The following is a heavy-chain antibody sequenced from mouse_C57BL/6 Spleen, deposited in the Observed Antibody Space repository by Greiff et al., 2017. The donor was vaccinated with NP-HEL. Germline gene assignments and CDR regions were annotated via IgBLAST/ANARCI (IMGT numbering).Heavy chain of an antibody. D-gene: IGHD2-3*01. Sequence: QVQLQQPGAELVKPGASVKLSCKASGYTFTSYWMQWVKQRPGQGLEWIGEIDPSDSYTNYHQKFKGKATLTVDTSSSTAYMQLSSLTSEDSAVYYCARSDGKDFDYWGKGTTLTVSS. V-gene: IGHV1-50*01. CDR3: ARSDGKDFDY. CDR1: GYTFTSYW. J-gene: IGHJ2*01. CDR2: IDPSDSYT.